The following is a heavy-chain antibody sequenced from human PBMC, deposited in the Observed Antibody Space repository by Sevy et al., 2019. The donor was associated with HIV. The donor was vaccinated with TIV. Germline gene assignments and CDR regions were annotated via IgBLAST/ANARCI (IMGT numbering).Heavy chain of an antibody. Sequence: GGSLRLSCVASGFTFSDYWMSWVRQAPGKGLEWVANIKQDGSQKYYIDSVKGRFTIFRDNAKNSVYLQMNSLRDDDGAVYYCARKVGDQGGQGTLVTVSS. J-gene: IGHJ4*02. V-gene: IGHV3-7*02. CDR3: ARKVGDQ. CDR2: IKQDGSQK. D-gene: IGHD3-16*01. CDR1: GFTFSDYW.